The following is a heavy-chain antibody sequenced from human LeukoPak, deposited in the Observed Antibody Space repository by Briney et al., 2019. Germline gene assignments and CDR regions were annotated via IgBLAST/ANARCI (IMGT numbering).Heavy chain of an antibody. CDR3: ARGRYYLDS. Sequence: GGALRLSCAASGFTFSTYWMHLVRPAPGKGLVWVSRFNSDGRSTYYADSVKGRFTISRDNAKNTLYLRMNSLRAEDTAVYYCARGRYYLDSWGQGTLVTVSS. D-gene: IGHD4-17*01. J-gene: IGHJ4*02. V-gene: IGHV3-74*01. CDR1: GFTFSTYW. CDR2: FNSDGRST.